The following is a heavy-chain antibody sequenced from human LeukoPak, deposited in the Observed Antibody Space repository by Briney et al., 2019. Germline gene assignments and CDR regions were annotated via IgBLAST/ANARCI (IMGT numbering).Heavy chain of an antibody. CDR1: GGSISSYY. J-gene: IGHJ5*02. CDR3: AREMAAAAGFTFDL. Sequence: SETLSLTCTVSGGSISSYYWSWIRQPPGKGLEWIGYIYYSGSTNYNPSLKSRVTISVDTSKNQFSLKLSSVTAADTAVYYCAREMAAAAGFTFDLWGQGTLVTVSS. D-gene: IGHD6-13*01. CDR2: IYYSGST. V-gene: IGHV4-59*01.